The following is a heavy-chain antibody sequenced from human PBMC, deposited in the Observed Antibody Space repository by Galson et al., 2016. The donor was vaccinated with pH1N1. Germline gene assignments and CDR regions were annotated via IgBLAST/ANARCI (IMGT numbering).Heavy chain of an antibody. D-gene: IGHD1-14*01. V-gene: IGHV1-2*02. J-gene: IGHJ3*01. CDR3: ITGIMETTNAFDL. CDR1: GYIFTYHY. CDR2: INPSSGGT. Sequence: QSGAEVKKPGASVTVSCKASGYIFTYHYVHWVRQAPGQGLEWMGWINPSSGGTKYAQNFQGRVTVTRDTSISTTYMEMRRLRADDTALYYCITGIMETTNAFDLWGQGTMVTVSS.